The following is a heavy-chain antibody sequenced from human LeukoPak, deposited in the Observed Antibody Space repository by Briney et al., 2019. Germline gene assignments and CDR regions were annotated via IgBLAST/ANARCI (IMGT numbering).Heavy chain of an antibody. CDR1: GFTFSSYA. Sequence: WRSLRFTCAASGFTFSSYAMHWFRQAPPTGLERVAVISYDGSNKYYADSVKVRITISRDNSKNTLFLQMNSLRAEDTAVYYCARDGVPAAHYFDYWGQGNLVTVSS. V-gene: IGHV3-30*04. CDR3: ARDGVPAAHYFDY. CDR2: ISYDGSNK. D-gene: IGHD2-21*02. J-gene: IGHJ4*02.